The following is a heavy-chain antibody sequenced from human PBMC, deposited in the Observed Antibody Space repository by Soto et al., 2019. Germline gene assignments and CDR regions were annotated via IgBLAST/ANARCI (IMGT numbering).Heavy chain of an antibody. V-gene: IGHV3-7*05. CDR2: IKEDGSEE. CDR1: GFSISTYW. D-gene: IGHD3-16*01. CDR3: ARDWGAPGRGSAFGYYYHFGMDV. J-gene: IGHJ6*02. Sequence: EVQLVESGGGSVQPGGSLRLSCAASGFSISTYWMNWVRQAPGKGLEWVANIKEDGSEEHYVDSVKGRFTISRDNAKNSLFLDMNRLRGEDTAVSYFARDWGAPGRGSAFGYYYHFGMDVWGQGTTVTVPS.